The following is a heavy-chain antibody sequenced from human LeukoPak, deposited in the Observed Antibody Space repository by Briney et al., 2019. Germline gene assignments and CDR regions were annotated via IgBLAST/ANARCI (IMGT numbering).Heavy chain of an antibody. CDR1: GFTVSSNY. CDR2: IYSSGST. Sequence: PGGSLRLSCAASGFTVSSNYMSWVRQAPGKGLEWVSVIYSSGSTYYADSVKGRFTISRDNSKNTLYPQINSLRAEDTAVYYCARVAAAGTSPFYYYYMDVWGKGTTVTISS. V-gene: IGHV3-53*01. D-gene: IGHD6-13*01. J-gene: IGHJ6*03. CDR3: ARVAAAGTSPFYYYYMDV.